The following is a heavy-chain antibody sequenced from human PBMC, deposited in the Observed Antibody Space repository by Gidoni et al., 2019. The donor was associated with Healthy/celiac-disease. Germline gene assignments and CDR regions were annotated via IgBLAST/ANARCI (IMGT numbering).Heavy chain of an antibody. CDR1: GFTFSSYA. J-gene: IGHJ4*02. D-gene: IGHD3-16*01. CDR2: ISYDGSNK. V-gene: IGHV3-30*04. Sequence: QVQLVESGGGVVQPGRSLRLSCAASGFTFSSYAMHWVRQAPGKGLEWVAVISYDGSNKYYADSVKGRFTISRDNSKNTLYLQMNSLRAEDTAVYYCARAGELNYGYFDYWGQGTLVTVSS. CDR3: ARAGELNYGYFDY.